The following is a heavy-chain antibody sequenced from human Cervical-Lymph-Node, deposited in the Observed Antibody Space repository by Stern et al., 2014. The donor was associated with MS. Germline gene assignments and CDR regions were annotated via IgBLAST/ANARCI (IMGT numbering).Heavy chain of an antibody. CDR2: IYSTGRV. CDR3: AREWIYEVSWFDS. D-gene: IGHD5/OR15-5a*01. J-gene: IGHJ5*01. V-gene: IGHV4-61*02. Sequence: QVQLQESGPGLVKPSPTLSLTCTVSGGSISSGSHYWSWIRQPAGKGLEWVGRIYSTGRVDYNPSFKGRVTMSVDTSKDQFSLELRSVTAADTAMYYCAREWIYEVSWFDSWGQGSLVIVSS. CDR1: GGSISSGSHY.